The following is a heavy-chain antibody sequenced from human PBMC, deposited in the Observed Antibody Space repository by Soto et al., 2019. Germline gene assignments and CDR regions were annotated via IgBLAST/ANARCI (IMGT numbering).Heavy chain of an antibody. V-gene: IGHV1-18*01. CDR1: GYTFTSYG. CDR3: ARRGESLYDYIWGSYRPTNAFDI. D-gene: IGHD3-16*02. J-gene: IGHJ3*02. Sequence: VASVNVSCKASGYTFTSYGISWVRQAPGQGLEWMGWISAYNGNTNYAQKLQGRVTMTTDTSTSTAYMELSSLRSEDTAVYYCARRGESLYDYIWGSYRPTNAFDIWGQGTMVTVSS. CDR2: ISAYNGNT.